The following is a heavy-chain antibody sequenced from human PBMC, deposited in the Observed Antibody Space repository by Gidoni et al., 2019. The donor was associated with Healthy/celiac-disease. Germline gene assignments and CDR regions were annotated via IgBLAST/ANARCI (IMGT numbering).Heavy chain of an antibody. Sequence: EVQLLESGGGLVQPGGSRRLFCAASGSAFSSYWMHWVREAPWKGRVWVSRINKDGVSTSYADSVKGRFTISRDNAKNTLYLQMNSLRAEDTAVYYCAATIFGVVIIFGGGIYYYYGMDVWGQGTTVTVSS. D-gene: IGHD3-3*01. V-gene: IGHV3-74*01. CDR3: AATIFGVVIIFGGGIYYYYGMDV. J-gene: IGHJ6*02. CDR1: GSAFSSYW. CDR2: INKDGVST.